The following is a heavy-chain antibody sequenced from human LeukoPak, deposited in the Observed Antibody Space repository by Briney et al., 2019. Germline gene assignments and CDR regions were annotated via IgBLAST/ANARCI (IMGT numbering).Heavy chain of an antibody. CDR2: ISGRGDST. CDR1: GFTFSSYA. CDR3: AKDPDADNDFWSGYYHY. Sequence: GGSLRLSCAASGFTFSSYAMSWVRQAPGKGLEWVSTISGRGDSTFYADSVKGRFTISRDNSKNMLYLQMNSLRAEDTAVYYCAKDPDADNDFWSGYYHYWGQGTLVTVSS. J-gene: IGHJ4*02. D-gene: IGHD3-3*01. V-gene: IGHV3-23*01.